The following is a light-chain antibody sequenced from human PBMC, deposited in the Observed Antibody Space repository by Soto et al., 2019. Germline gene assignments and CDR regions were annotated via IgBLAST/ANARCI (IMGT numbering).Light chain of an antibody. CDR3: QQYEAYPLT. Sequence: DIQMTQSPSTLSASVGDRVTITCRASESISSWLAWYQQKPGKAPKLLIYEASSLERGVPSRFSGSGSGTEFTLTISSLQPDDFATYSCQQYEAYPLTFGGGPKVEIK. J-gene: IGKJ4*01. CDR1: ESISSW. CDR2: EAS. V-gene: IGKV1-5*03.